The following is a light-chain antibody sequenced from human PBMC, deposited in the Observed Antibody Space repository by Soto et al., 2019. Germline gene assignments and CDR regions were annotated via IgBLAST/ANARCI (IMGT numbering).Light chain of an antibody. CDR1: QSISSW. V-gene: IGKV1-5*01. Sequence: DIQMTQSPSTLSASVGDRVTITCRASQSISSWLAWYQQKPGKAPKLLIYDASSLESGVPSRFRGSGSGTEFTLTISSLQPDDFATYYCQQYNSYSQTFGQRTKVDI. J-gene: IGKJ1*01. CDR2: DAS. CDR3: QQYNSYSQT.